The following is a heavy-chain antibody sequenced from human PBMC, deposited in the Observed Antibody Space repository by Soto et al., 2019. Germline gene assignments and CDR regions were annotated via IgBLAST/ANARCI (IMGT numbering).Heavy chain of an antibody. CDR3: AKARFLERFSYFDY. CDR1: GFTFSDYY. CDR2: ISSSSSYT. D-gene: IGHD3-3*01. Sequence: GGSLRLSCAASGFTFSDYYMSWIRQAPGKGLEWVSYISSSSSYTNDADSVKGRFTISRDNAKNSLYLQMNSLRAEDTAVYYCAKARFLERFSYFDYWGQGTLVTVSS. J-gene: IGHJ4*02. V-gene: IGHV3-11*03.